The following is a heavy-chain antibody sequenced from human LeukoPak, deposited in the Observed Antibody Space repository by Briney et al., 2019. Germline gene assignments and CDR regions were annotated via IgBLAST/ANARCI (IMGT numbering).Heavy chain of an antibody. CDR1: GGSMNNYY. Sequence: SETLSLTCTVSGGSMNNYYWTRIRQPPGKTLEWIAYIFYSGSTNYNPSLKSRVTISVDTSQDKFSLKLNSITAADTAVYYCARLRGNYFPDYWGQGTLVTVSS. CDR2: IFYSGST. J-gene: IGHJ4*02. CDR3: ARLRGNYFPDY. D-gene: IGHD2/OR15-2a*01. V-gene: IGHV4-59*01.